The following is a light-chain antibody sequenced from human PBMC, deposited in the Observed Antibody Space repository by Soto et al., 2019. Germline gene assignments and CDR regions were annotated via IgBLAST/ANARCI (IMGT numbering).Light chain of an antibody. CDR3: QQYGKSPFT. Sequence: DILLTQSPGTLSLSPGERATLSCRASQSVTSNHLAWYQQRPGQAPRLVIYDASNRATGTPDRFSGSGSGTDFTLTISRLEAEDSAVYFCQQYGKSPFTFGQGTRLEIK. CDR1: QSVTSNH. CDR2: DAS. J-gene: IGKJ5*01. V-gene: IGKV3-20*01.